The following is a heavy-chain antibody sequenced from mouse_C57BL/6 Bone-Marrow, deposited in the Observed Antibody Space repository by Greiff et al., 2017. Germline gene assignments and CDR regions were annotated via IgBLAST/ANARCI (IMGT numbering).Heavy chain of an antibody. CDR3: ARGTYYYGSSRFDY. CDR2: IWWDDDK. CDR1: GFSLSTFGMG. D-gene: IGHD1-1*01. Sequence: QVTLKECGPGILQPSQTLSLTCSFSGFSLSTFGMGVGWIRQPSGKGLEWLAHIWWDDDKYYKPALKSRLTISKDTSKNQVFLKIANVDTADTATYCCARGTYYYGSSRFDYWGQGTTLTVSS. V-gene: IGHV8-8*01. J-gene: IGHJ2*01.